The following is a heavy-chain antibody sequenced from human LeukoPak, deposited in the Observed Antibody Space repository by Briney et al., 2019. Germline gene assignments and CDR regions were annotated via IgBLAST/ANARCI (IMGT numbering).Heavy chain of an antibody. Sequence: QTGGSLRLSCSASGFTFSIYGMSWVRQAPGKGLEWVSAISGSGANTHYADSVEGRFTISRDNSRNTLYLQMNSLRAEDTAVYYCAKDNSYGNFDYWGQGTLVTVSS. J-gene: IGHJ4*02. CDR3: AKDNSYGNFDY. CDR2: ISGSGANT. V-gene: IGHV3-23*01. CDR1: GFTFSIYG. D-gene: IGHD5-18*01.